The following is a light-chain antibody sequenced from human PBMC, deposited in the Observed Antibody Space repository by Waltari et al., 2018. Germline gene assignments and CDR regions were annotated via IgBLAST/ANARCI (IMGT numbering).Light chain of an antibody. Sequence: YTLTQPPSLSESPGRTVIISCTRRSRYIVSNYVHWFQQRPGSAPTIVIYENNLRPSGVPDRFSASIDRSSNSASLTISGLKTEDEADYYCQSYDSRNLVFGGGTKVTVL. CDR1: SRYIVSNY. CDR3: QSYDSRNLV. J-gene: IGLJ2*01. CDR2: ENN. V-gene: IGLV6-57*03.